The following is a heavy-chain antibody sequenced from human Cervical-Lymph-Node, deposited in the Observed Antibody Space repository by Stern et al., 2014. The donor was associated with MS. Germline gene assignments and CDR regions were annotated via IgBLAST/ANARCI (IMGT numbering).Heavy chain of an antibody. V-gene: IGHV7-4-1*02. J-gene: IGHJ4*02. Sequence: QVQLGQSGSELKKPGASVRVSCKTSGYTFTHYPMNWVRQAPGQGLEWMGWINTNTGNPTYAQGFTWRFVFSLDTSVNTAYLEISGLQAEDTAVYYCARDGDFNYYGTSGLEYWGQGTLVTVSS. D-gene: IGHD3-22*01. CDR2: INTNTGNP. CDR3: ARDGDFNYYGTSGLEY. CDR1: GYTFTHYP.